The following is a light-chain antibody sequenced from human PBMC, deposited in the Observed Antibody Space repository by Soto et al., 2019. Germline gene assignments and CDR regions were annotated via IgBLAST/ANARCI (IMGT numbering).Light chain of an antibody. Sequence: EIGMTQSPATLSVSPGERATLSCRASQSVSSNLAWYQQKPGQAPRLLIYGASTRATGIPARFSGSGSGTEFTPTIISLQSEDFAVYYCQQYNNWPLWTFGQGTKVEIK. CDR3: QQYNNWPLWT. CDR1: QSVSSN. V-gene: IGKV3-15*01. CDR2: GAS. J-gene: IGKJ1*01.